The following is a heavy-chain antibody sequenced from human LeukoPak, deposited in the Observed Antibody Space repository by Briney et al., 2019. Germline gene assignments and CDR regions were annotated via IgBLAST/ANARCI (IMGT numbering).Heavy chain of an antibody. Sequence: SETLSLTCTVSGGSISSSSYYWGWIRQPPGKGLEWIGSIYYSGSTYYNPSLKSRVTISVDTSKNQFSLKLSSVTAADTAVYYCARQTVPAALFDYWGQGTLVTVSS. CDR1: GGSISSSSYY. CDR3: ARQTVPAALFDY. J-gene: IGHJ4*02. V-gene: IGHV4-39*01. CDR2: IYYSGST. D-gene: IGHD2-2*01.